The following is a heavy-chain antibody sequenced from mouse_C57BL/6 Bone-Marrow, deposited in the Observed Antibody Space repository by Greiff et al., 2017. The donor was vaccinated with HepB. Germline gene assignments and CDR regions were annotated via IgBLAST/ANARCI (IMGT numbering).Heavy chain of an antibody. CDR2: ISGGGGNT. V-gene: IGHV5-9*01. CDR1: GFTFSSYT. Sequence: DVMLVESGGGLVKPGGSLKLSCAASGFTFSSYTMSWVRQTPEKRLEWVATISGGGGNTYYPDSVKGRFTISRDNAKNTLYLQMSSLRSEDTALYYCARLGSSHFDYWGQGTTLTVSS. CDR3: ARLGSSHFDY. D-gene: IGHD1-1*01. J-gene: IGHJ2*01.